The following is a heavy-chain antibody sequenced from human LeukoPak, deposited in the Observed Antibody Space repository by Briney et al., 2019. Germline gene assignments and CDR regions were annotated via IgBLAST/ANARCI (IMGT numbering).Heavy chain of an antibody. V-gene: IGHV1-18*01. D-gene: IGHD4-17*01. J-gene: IGHJ2*01. CDR3: ARVVEYGDSNGYFDL. Sequence: ASVKVSCKASGYTFSHYGLSWMRQAPGQGLELMGWISGFNENTHYAQKFQGRVTMITDTSTTTAYLDLRRLRSDDTAVYYCARVVEYGDSNGYFDLWGRGTLVTVSS. CDR2: ISGFNENT. CDR1: GYTFSHYG.